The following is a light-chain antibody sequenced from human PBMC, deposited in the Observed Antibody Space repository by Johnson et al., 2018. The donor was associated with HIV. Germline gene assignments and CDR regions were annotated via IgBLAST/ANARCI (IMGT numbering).Light chain of an antibody. CDR2: ENN. Sequence: QFVLTQPPSVSVAPGQKVTISCSGSSSNIGNNYVSWYQQLPGTAPKLLIYENNKRPSGITDRFSGSKSGTSATLGITGLQTGDEADYYCGTWDSSLSAAFYVFGTGTKVTVL. J-gene: IGLJ1*01. V-gene: IGLV1-51*02. CDR3: GTWDSSLSAAFYV. CDR1: SSNIGNNY.